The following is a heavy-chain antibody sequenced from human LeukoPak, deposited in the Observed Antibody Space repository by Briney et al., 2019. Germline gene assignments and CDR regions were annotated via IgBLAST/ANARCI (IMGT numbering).Heavy chain of an antibody. Sequence: PGGSLRLSCTGSGFTFSSYWMSWVRQAPGKGLEWAANIKQDGSEKYYVDSVKGRFTISRDNPKKSLSLQMTSLTAEDTAVYSCARVLPLTPYAFAVWGQGTMVTVSS. J-gene: IGHJ3*01. V-gene: IGHV3-7*01. CDR3: ARVLPLTPYAFAV. CDR1: GFTFSSYW. CDR2: IKQDGSEK.